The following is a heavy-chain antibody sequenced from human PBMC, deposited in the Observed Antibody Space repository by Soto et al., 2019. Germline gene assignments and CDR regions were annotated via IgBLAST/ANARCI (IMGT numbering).Heavy chain of an antibody. CDR3: ASIYYDSSGYRGYYYGMDV. V-gene: IGHV1-18*04. J-gene: IGHJ6*02. CDR1: GYTITGYG. CDR2: ISAYNGNT. D-gene: IGHD3-22*01. Sequence: ASVKVSCKASGYTITGYGISWVRQAPGQGLKWMGWISAYNGNTNYAQKLQGRVTMTTDTSTSTAYMELRSLRSDDTAVYYCASIYYDSSGYRGYYYGMDVWGQGTTVTVSS.